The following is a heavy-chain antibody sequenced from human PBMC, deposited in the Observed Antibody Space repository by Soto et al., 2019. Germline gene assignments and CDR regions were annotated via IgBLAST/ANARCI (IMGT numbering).Heavy chain of an antibody. J-gene: IGHJ4*02. D-gene: IGHD5-12*01. CDR1: GFTFSSYA. Sequence: EVQLLESGGGLVQPGGSLRLSCAASGFTFSSYAMSWVRQAPEKGLEWISAISGSGGGTYYADSVKGRFTISRDNSKNPVYLQVNSLRAEDPAVYYCAKGVATINPGRFDYWGQGTLVTVSS. CDR2: ISGSGGGT. V-gene: IGHV3-23*01. CDR3: AKGVATINPGRFDY.